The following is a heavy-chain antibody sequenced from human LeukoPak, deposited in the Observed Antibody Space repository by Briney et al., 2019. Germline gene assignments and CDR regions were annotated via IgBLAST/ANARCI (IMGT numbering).Heavy chain of an antibody. V-gene: IGHV4-4*02. CDR3: ARKTYSSGHFDI. D-gene: IGHD3-22*01. CDR1: GGSISRNNW. J-gene: IGHJ3*02. Sequence: SGTLSLTCAVSGGSISRNNWWSWVRQPPGKGLEWIGEIYHSGSTNYNPSLKSRVTISVDKSKNQFSLKLSSVTAADTAVYYCARKTYSSGHFDIWGQGTMVTVSS. CDR2: IYHSGST.